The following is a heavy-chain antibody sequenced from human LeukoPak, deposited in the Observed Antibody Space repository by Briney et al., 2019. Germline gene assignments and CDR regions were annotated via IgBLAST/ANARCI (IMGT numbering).Heavy chain of an antibody. J-gene: IGHJ4*02. CDR3: ARDNDFWSLDY. CDR1: GFTFYSYW. Sequence: TGGSLRLSCAAPGFTFYSYWVHWVRQAPGKGVVWVSRIKGDVSYANYADSVKGRFTISRDNAKNTLYLQMNSLRVEDTAVYYCARDNDFWSLDYWGQGALVTVSS. CDR2: IKGDVSYA. D-gene: IGHD3-3*01. V-gene: IGHV3-74*01.